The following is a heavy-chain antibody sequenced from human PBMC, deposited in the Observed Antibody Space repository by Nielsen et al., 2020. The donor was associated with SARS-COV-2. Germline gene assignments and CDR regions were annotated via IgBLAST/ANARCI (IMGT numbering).Heavy chain of an antibody. CDR3: AKDRDLGTIDY. Sequence: GGSLRLSCAASGFTFSTYAMSWVRQAPGKGLEWVSAISGSGSNTYYADSVKGRFTISRDNSKNTLYLQMNSLRAEDTAVYYCAKDRDLGTIDYWGQGTLVTVSS. D-gene: IGHD7-27*01. J-gene: IGHJ4*02. CDR1: GFTFSTYA. V-gene: IGHV3-23*01. CDR2: ISGSGSNT.